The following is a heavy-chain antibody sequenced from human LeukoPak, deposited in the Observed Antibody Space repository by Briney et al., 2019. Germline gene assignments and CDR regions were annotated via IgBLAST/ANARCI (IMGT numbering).Heavy chain of an antibody. CDR2: ISYDGSNK. Sequence: HPGGSLRLSCAASGFTFSSYGMHWVRQAPGKGLEWVAVISYDGSNKYYADSVKGRFTISRDNSKNTLYLQMNSLRAEDTAVYYCAKDLRPEPFYGMDVWGQGTTVTVS. J-gene: IGHJ6*02. V-gene: IGHV3-30*18. CDR1: GFTFSSYG. CDR3: AKDLRPEPFYGMDV. D-gene: IGHD1-14*01.